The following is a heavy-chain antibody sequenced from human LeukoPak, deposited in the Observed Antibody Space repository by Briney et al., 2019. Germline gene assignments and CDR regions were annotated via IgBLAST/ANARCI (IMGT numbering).Heavy chain of an antibody. CDR3: AKDSGYGDYVRRPNWFDP. V-gene: IGHV3-23*01. Sequence: GGSLRLSCAASGFTFSSYGMSWVRQAPGRGLEWVSAISGSGGSTYYADSVKGRFTISRDNSKNTLYLQMNSLRAEDTAVYYCAKDSGYGDYVRRPNWFDPWGQGTLVTVSS. CDR2: ISGSGGST. J-gene: IGHJ5*02. D-gene: IGHD4-17*01. CDR1: GFTFSSYG.